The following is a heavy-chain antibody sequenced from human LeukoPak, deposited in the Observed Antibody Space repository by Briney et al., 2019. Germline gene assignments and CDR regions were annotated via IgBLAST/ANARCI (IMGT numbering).Heavy chain of an antibody. CDR3: AKLLTSGWRPIDY. Sequence: PGGPLRLSCAASGFTFSSYAMSWVRQAPGKGLEWVSTISGSGGSTYYADSVKGRFTISRDNSKNTLYVQMNSLRAEDTAVYYCAKLLTSGWRPIDYWGQGTLVTVSS. D-gene: IGHD6-19*01. J-gene: IGHJ4*02. CDR1: GFTFSSYA. V-gene: IGHV3-23*01. CDR2: ISGSGGST.